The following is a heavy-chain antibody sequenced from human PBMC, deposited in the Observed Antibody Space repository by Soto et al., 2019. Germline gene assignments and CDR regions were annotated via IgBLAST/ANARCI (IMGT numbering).Heavy chain of an antibody. CDR3: ARSITMIVVVTTYYYGMDV. Sequence: SVKVSCKASGGTFSSYAISWVRQAPGQGLEWMGGIVPIFGTANYAQKFQGRVTITADESTSTAYMELSSLRSEDTAVYYCARSITMIVVVTTYYYGMDVWGQGTTVTVSS. CDR1: GGTFSSYA. CDR2: IVPIFGTA. D-gene: IGHD3-22*01. J-gene: IGHJ6*02. V-gene: IGHV1-69*13.